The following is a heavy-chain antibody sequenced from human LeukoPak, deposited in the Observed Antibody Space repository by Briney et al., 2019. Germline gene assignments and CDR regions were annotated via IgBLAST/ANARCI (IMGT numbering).Heavy chain of an antibody. Sequence: PSETLSLTCAVYGGSFSGYYWSWIRQPPGKGLEWIGEINHSGSTNYNPSLKSRVTISVDTSKNQFSLKLSSVTAADTAVYYCARDAPAGLGYCSSTSCYSYFDCWGQGTLVTVSS. J-gene: IGHJ4*02. CDR3: ARDAPAGLGYCSSTSCYSYFDC. V-gene: IGHV4-34*01. CDR1: GGSFSGYY. D-gene: IGHD2-2*02. CDR2: INHSGST.